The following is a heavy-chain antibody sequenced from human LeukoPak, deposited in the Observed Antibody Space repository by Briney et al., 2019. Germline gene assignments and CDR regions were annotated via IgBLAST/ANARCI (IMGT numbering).Heavy chain of an antibody. CDR1: GGSISSYY. D-gene: IGHD4-11*01. CDR2: IYHSGST. V-gene: IGHV4-59*12. CDR3: ARDRNYSDFGSYYFDY. Sequence: SETLSLTCTVSGGSISSYYWSWIRQPPGKGLEWIGDIYHSGSTYYNPSLGSRVTISIDRSKNQFSLKLRSVTAADTAVYYCARDRNYSDFGSYYFDYWGQGILVTVSS. J-gene: IGHJ4*02.